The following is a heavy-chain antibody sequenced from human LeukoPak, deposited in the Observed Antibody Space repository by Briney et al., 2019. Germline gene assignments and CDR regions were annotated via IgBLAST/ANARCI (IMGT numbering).Heavy chain of an antibody. CDR2: ISYDGSNK. V-gene: IGHV3-30*18. Sequence: QAGGSLRLSCAASGLTFSSYGMHWVRQAPGKGLEWVAVISYDGSNKYYADSVKGRFTISRDNSKNTLYLQMNSLRAEDTAVYYCAKGGGEYQLLDYWGQGTLVTVSS. CDR3: AKGGGEYQLLDY. CDR1: GLTFSSYG. J-gene: IGHJ4*02. D-gene: IGHD2-2*01.